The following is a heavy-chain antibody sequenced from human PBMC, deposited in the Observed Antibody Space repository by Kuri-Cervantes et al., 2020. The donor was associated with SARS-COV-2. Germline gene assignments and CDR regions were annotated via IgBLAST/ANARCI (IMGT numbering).Heavy chain of an antibody. J-gene: IGHJ3*02. D-gene: IGHD6-19*01. CDR1: GFTFSSYA. CDR2: ISGSGGST. Sequence: GGSLRLSCAASGFTFSSYAMSWVRQAPGKGLEWVSAISGSGGSTYYADSVKGRFTISRDNSKNTLYLQMNSLRAEDTAVYFCVRDDGGSYGSGWYDALDIWGQGTAVTVSS. V-gene: IGHV3-23*01. CDR3: VRDDGGSYGSGWYDALDI.